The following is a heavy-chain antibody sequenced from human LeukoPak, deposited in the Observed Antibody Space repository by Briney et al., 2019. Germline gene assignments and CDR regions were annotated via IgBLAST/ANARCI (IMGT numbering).Heavy chain of an antibody. CDR3: ARSMGKIAAAPDY. J-gene: IGHJ4*02. V-gene: IGHV4-61*05. CDR2: IYYSGST. D-gene: IGHD6-13*01. CDR1: GGSISSSSYY. Sequence: KPSETLSLTCTVSGGSISSSSYYWDWIRQSPGKGLEWIGYIYYSGSTNYNPSLKSRVTISVDTSKNQFSLKLSSVTAADTAVYYCARSMGKIAAAPDYWGQGTLVTVSS.